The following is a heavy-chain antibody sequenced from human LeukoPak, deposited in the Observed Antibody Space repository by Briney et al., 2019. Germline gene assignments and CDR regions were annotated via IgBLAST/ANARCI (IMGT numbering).Heavy chain of an antibody. J-gene: IGHJ4*02. D-gene: IGHD3-22*01. Sequence: PGGSLRLSCAASGFTFSNYNMNWVRQAPGKCLEWVSFITSSGPDIYYAESVKGRFTISRDNAKNSLYLQMDSLRAEDTAVYYCARDLGYGSIGLYHYFASWGQGTLVTVSS. CDR2: ITSSGPDI. CDR3: ARDLGYGSIGLYHYFAS. V-gene: IGHV3-21*01. CDR1: GFTFSNYN.